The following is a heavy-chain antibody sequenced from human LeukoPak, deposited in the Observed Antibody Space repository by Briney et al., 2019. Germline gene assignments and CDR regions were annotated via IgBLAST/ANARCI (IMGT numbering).Heavy chain of an antibody. CDR3: ARGNWNDHSDY. D-gene: IGHD1-1*01. J-gene: IGHJ4*02. CDR2: ISSSSSYI. Sequence: GGSLRLSCAASGFTLSSYSINWVRQAPGKGLEWVSSISSSSSYIYYSDSVKGRFTVSRDNARNSLYLQMNSLRAEDTAVYYCARGNWNDHSDYWGQGTLVTVSS. V-gene: IGHV3-21*01. CDR1: GFTLSSYS.